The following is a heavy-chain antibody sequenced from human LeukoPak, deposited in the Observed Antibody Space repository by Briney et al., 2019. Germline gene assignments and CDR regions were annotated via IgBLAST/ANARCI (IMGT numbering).Heavy chain of an antibody. J-gene: IGHJ4*02. Sequence: GGSLRLSCAASGFTFSSYAMSWVRQAPGKGLEWVSGISGSGGSTYYADSVKGRFTLFRDNSKNTLYLQMNSLRAEDTAVYHCANGWSPDYWGRGTLVTVSS. V-gene: IGHV3-23*01. CDR2: ISGSGGST. CDR3: ANGWSPDY. D-gene: IGHD2-15*01. CDR1: GFTFSSYA.